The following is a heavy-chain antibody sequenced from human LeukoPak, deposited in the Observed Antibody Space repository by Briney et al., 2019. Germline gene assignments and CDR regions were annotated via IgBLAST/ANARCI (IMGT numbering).Heavy chain of an antibody. J-gene: IGHJ4*02. D-gene: IGHD6-19*01. CDR3: ARVSAVADILYYFDY. CDR2: ISGSGDNT. V-gene: IGHV3-23*01. Sequence: GSLRLSCAASGFTFSTYVMSWVRQAPGKGLEWVSGISGSGDNTYYADSVKGRFTISRDNSKNSLYLQMNSLRAEDTAVYYCARVSAVADILYYFDYWGQGTLVTVSS. CDR1: GFTFSTYV.